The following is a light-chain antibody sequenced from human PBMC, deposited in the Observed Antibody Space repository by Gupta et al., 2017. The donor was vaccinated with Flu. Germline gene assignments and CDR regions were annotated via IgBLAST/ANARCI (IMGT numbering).Light chain of an antibody. CDR2: DAS. J-gene: IGKJ4*01. CDR1: QTIRDY. CDR3: QQYDNFLTVT. V-gene: IGKV1-33*01. Sequence: DREAITSQPAQTIRDYVTWYQQKPGKAPKLLIYDASDWETGVPSRFSGSGSGTEFTFTINSLQPEDVATYYCQQYDNFLTVTFGGGTKVELK.